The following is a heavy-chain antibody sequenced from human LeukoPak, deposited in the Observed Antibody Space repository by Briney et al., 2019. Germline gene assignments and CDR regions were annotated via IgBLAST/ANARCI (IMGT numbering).Heavy chain of an antibody. D-gene: IGHD1-26*01. V-gene: IGHV4-59*01. CDR3: ARGGLHSGSLAY. CDR2: IYYSGRT. CDR1: GDSISTYF. Sequence: SETLSLTCTVSGDSISTYFWNWIRQPPGKGLEWIGNIYYSGRTNYNPSLKSRVTMSVDTSKKQFSLRLRSVTAADTATYYCARGGLHSGSLAYWGQGTLVTVSS. J-gene: IGHJ4*02.